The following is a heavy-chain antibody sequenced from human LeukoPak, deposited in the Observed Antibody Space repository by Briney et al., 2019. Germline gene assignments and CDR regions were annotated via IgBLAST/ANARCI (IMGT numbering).Heavy chain of an antibody. V-gene: IGHV3-7*01. D-gene: IGHD6-13*01. CDR2: IKEDGSEK. J-gene: IGHJ4*02. CDR3: ARQDIVERIAAAGIWGRIGKRGINFDY. CDR1: GFTFSTYW. Sequence: GGSLRLSCAASGFTFSTYWMSWVRQAPGKGLEWVANIKEDGSEKYYVDSVKGRFTISRDNAKNSLYLQMNSLRAEVTAFYYCARQDIVERIAAAGIWGRIGKRGINFDYWGQGTLVTVSS.